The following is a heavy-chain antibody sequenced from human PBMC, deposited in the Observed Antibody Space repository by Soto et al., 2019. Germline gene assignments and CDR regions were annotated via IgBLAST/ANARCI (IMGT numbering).Heavy chain of an antibody. CDR2: IYYSGST. CDR1: GGSISSSSYY. Sequence: SETLSLTCTVSGGSISSSSYYWGWIRQPPGKGLEWIGSIYYSGSTYYNPSLKSRVTISVDTSKNQFSLKLSSVTAADTAVYYCARGAVADYSRVFDYWGQGTLVTVSS. D-gene: IGHD6-19*01. J-gene: IGHJ4*02. CDR3: ARGAVADYSRVFDY. V-gene: IGHV4-39*01.